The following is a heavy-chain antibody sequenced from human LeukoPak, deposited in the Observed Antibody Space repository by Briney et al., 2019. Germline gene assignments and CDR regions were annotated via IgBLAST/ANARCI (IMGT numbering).Heavy chain of an antibody. J-gene: IGHJ4*02. V-gene: IGHV3-30*03. CDR2: VSSDGSIK. Sequence: GGSLRLSCAASGFTFSSYGIHWVRQAPGKGLEWVAVVSSDGSIKYYADSVKGRFTISRDTSKNTVYLQMNSLGAEDTAFYYCARGYSSSWLGYFDYWGQGTLVTVSS. CDR3: ARGYSSSWLGYFDY. CDR1: GFTFSSYG. D-gene: IGHD6-13*01.